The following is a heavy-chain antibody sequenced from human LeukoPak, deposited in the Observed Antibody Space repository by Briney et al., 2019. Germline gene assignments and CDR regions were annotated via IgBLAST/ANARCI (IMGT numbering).Heavy chain of an antibody. Sequence: HPGGSLRLSCAASGFTFSSYGMHWVRQAPGKGLEWVAFIRYDGSNKYYADSVKGRFTISRDNSKNTLYLQMNSLRAEDTAVYYCAKDPKHTLAFDIWGQGTMVTVSS. V-gene: IGHV3-30*02. J-gene: IGHJ3*02. CDR3: AKDPKHTLAFDI. CDR2: IRYDGSNK. CDR1: GFTFSSYG.